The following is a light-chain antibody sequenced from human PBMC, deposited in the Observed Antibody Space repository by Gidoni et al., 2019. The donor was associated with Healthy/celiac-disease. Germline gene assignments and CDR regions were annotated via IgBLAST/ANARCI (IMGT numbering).Light chain of an antibody. CDR2: DVS. CDR1: SSDVGGYNY. V-gene: IGLV2-14*01. CDR3: SSYTSSSTQ. J-gene: IGLJ1*01. Sequence: QSALTQPASVSGSPGQSITISCTGTSSDVGGYNYSAWYQQHPGKAPKLMIYDVSNRPSGVSNRFSGSKSGNTASLTISGLQAEDEADYYCSSYTSSSTQFGTGTKVTVL.